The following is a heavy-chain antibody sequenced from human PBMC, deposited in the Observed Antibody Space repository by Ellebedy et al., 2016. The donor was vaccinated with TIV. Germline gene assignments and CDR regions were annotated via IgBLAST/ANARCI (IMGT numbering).Heavy chain of an antibody. CDR3: ASCPKGYYYDSSGYWYFDY. V-gene: IGHV4-59*01. D-gene: IGHD3-22*01. CDR1: GGSISSYY. CDR2: IYYSGST. J-gene: IGHJ4*02. Sequence: MPSETLSLTCTVSGGSISSYYWSWIRQPPGKGLEWIGYIYYSGSTNYNPSLKSRVTISLDTSKNQFSLKLSSVTAADTAVYYCASCPKGYYYDSSGYWYFDYWGQGTLVTVSS.